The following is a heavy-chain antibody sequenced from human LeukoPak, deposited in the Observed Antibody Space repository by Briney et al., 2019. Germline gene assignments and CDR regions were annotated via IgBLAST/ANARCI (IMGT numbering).Heavy chain of an antibody. Sequence: GGSLRLSCAASGFTFSGYAMSWVRQAPGKGLEWVSALDNGGSSTYYADSVKGRFTISRDNSKSTLYLQMNSLRAEDTALYYCAKDRLTIGAFDIWGQGTMVTVSS. CDR1: GFTFSGYA. CDR2: LDNGGSST. D-gene: IGHD4/OR15-4a*01. J-gene: IGHJ3*02. CDR3: AKDRLTIGAFDI. V-gene: IGHV3-23*05.